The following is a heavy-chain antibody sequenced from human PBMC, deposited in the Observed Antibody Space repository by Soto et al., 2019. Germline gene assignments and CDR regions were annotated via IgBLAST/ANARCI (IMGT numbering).Heavy chain of an antibody. CDR1: GFTFSSYG. Sequence: QVQLVESGGGVVQPGRSLRLSCAASGFTFSSYGMHWVRQAPGKGLEWVAVISYDGSNKYYADSVKGRFTISRDNSKTTLYLQMNSLRAEDTAVYYCAKDMSGDYVLDYWGQGTLVTVSS. CDR2: ISYDGSNK. V-gene: IGHV3-30*18. CDR3: AKDMSGDYVLDY. D-gene: IGHD4-17*01. J-gene: IGHJ4*02.